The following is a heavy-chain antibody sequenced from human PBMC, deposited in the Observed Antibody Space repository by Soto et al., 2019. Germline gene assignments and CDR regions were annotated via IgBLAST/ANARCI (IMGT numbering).Heavy chain of an antibody. CDR3: ARDGGEYYLDV. D-gene: IGHD4-17*01. CDR2: IGSTGGTI. J-gene: IGHJ4*02. V-gene: IGHV3-11*01. Sequence: GGSLRLSCEATGFTLRSYFVNWYRQAPGKGMQWVAHIGSTGGTIYYADSVRGRFAVSRDNAKNSLYLQLNSLRVHDTAIYYCARDGGEYYLDVWGQGTAVTVCS. CDR1: GFTLRSYF.